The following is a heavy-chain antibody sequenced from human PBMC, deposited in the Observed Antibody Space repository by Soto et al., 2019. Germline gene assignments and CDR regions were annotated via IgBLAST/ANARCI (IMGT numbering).Heavy chain of an antibody. CDR1: GFTFSSYN. CDR2: ISGSSYTI. J-gene: IGHJ4*02. D-gene: IGHD6-13*01. Sequence: EVQLVESGGGLVQPGGSLRLSCAASGFTFSSYNMNWVRQAPGKGLEWVSYISGSSYTIYYADSVKGRFTISRDNAKNSLYLQMNTLRAEDTAVYYGARDGQQQRAYYFDYWGQGTLVTVSS. CDR3: ARDGQQQRAYYFDY. V-gene: IGHV3-48*01.